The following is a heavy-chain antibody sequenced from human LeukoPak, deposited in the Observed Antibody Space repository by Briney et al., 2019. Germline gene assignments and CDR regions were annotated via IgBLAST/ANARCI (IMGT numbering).Heavy chain of an antibody. J-gene: IGHJ5*02. Sequence: ASVKVSCKASGYTITGYYMRWVRQAPGQGLEWMGWINPNSGGTNYAQKFQGRVTMTRDTSISTAYMELSRLRSDDTAVYYCARETVNYYDSSGYPWYNWFDPWGQGTLVTVSS. V-gene: IGHV1-2*02. D-gene: IGHD3-22*01. CDR3: ARETVNYYDSSGYPWYNWFDP. CDR2: INPNSGGT. CDR1: GYTITGYY.